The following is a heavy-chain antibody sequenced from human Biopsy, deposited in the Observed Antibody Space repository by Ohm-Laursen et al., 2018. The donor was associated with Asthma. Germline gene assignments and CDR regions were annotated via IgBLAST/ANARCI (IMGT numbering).Heavy chain of an antibody. V-gene: IGHV3-7*01. CDR1: GFTFGDYW. CDR3: ARTFHFWSPYHAEHYQF. CDR2: IKHDGSEK. Sequence: SLRLSCAASGFTFGDYWMSWVRQVPGKGLEWVANIKHDGSEKNHVDSLKGRFTISRDNAKNPLYLQMNSLRAEDTAVYYCARTFHFWSPYHAEHYQFWGQGTLVTVSS. J-gene: IGHJ1*01. D-gene: IGHD3-3*02.